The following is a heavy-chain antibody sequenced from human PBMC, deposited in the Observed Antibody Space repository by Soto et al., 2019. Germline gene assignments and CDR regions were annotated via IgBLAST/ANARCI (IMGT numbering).Heavy chain of an antibody. D-gene: IGHD5-12*01. Sequence: AGGSLRLSCAASGFTFSSYAMHWVRQAPGKGLEYVSAISSNGGSTYYANSVKGRFTISRDNSKNTLYLQMGSLRAEDMAVYYCARAMSGYDYTWFDPWGQGTLVTVSS. CDR1: GFTFSSYA. J-gene: IGHJ5*02. CDR3: ARAMSGYDYTWFDP. CDR2: ISSNGGST. V-gene: IGHV3-64*01.